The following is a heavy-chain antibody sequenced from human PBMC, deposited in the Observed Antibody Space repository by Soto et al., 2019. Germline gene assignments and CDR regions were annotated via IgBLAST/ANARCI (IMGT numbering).Heavy chain of an antibody. CDR1: GFTLSSYA. V-gene: IGHV3-23*01. D-gene: IGHD5-18*01. CDR3: AKEGDTAMGNEASDI. CDR2: ISGSGDST. Sequence: WGTLRLSCAASGFTLSSYAMSWVRQSPGKGLEWLSAISGSGDSTYYADSVKGGFTISRDNYKNTLYLQRNSLRVEETAVYHCAKEGDTAMGNEASDIWGQGTMVTVSS. J-gene: IGHJ3*02.